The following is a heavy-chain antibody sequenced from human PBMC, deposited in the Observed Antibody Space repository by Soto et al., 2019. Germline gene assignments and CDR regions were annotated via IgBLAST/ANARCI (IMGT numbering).Heavy chain of an antibody. CDR3: ARDPLSSTRHNWFDP. D-gene: IGHD2-2*01. CDR1: GFTFSSYS. J-gene: IGHJ5*02. CDR2: ISSSSSTI. V-gene: IGHV3-48*02. Sequence: GGSLRLSCAASGFTFSSYSMNWVRQAPGKGLEWVSYISSSSSTIYYADSVKGRFTISRDNAKNSLYLQMNSLRDEDTAVYYCARDPLSSTRHNWFDPWGQGTLVTVSS.